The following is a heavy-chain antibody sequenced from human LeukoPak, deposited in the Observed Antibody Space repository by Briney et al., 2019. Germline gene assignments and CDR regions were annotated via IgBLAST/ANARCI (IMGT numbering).Heavy chain of an antibody. J-gene: IGHJ4*02. CDR1: GYTFIGYY. Sequence: ASVKVSWKASGYTFIGYYLHWVRQAPGQGLEWMGWINPTSGGTNYAQKFQDRVTMTRDTSINTAYMELSRLTSDDTAVYYCARLVGLSTTASYWGQGALVIVSS. V-gene: IGHV1-2*02. CDR3: ARLVGLSTTASY. CDR2: INPTSGGT. D-gene: IGHD5/OR15-5a*01.